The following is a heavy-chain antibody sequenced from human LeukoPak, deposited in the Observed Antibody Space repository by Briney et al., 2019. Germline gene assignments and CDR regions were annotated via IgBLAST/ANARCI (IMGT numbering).Heavy chain of an antibody. D-gene: IGHD6-19*01. CDR2: IYHSGST. J-gene: IGHJ5*02. Sequence: SQTLSLTCTVSGGSISSGGYYWSWIRQPPGKGLEWIGYIYHSGSTYYNPSLKSRVTISVDTSKNQFSLKLSSVTAADTAVYYCARHLRFGWEQWLANNWFDPWGQGTLVTVSS. CDR1: GGSISSGGYY. CDR3: ARHLRFGWEQWLANNWFDP. V-gene: IGHV4-30-2*01.